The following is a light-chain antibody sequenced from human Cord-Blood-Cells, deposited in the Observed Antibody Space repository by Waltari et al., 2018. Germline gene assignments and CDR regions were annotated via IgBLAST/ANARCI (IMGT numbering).Light chain of an antibody. V-gene: IGLV2-14*01. J-gene: IGLJ1*01. CDR3: SSYTSSSTYV. Sequence: QSTLTQPASASWSPGQSITISCTGTSSDVGGYYYVSWYQQPPGKAPKLMIYEVSNRSSGVSNRFSGSKSGNTASLTISGLQAEDEADYYCSSYTSSSTYVFGTGTKVTVL. CDR1: SSDVGGYYY. CDR2: EVS.